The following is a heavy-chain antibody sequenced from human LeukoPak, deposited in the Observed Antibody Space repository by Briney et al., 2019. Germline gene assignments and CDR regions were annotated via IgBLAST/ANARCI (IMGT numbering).Heavy chain of an antibody. CDR1: GFTFSSYA. J-gene: IGHJ4*02. Sequence: PGGSLRLSCAASGFTFSSYAVSWVRQAPGKGLEWVSAISGSGGSTYYADSVKGRFTISRDNSKNTLYLQMNSLRAEDTAVYYCAKVPSYYFDSSGYSKFDYWGQGTLVTVSS. D-gene: IGHD3-22*01. CDR2: ISGSGGST. CDR3: AKVPSYYFDSSGYSKFDY. V-gene: IGHV3-23*01.